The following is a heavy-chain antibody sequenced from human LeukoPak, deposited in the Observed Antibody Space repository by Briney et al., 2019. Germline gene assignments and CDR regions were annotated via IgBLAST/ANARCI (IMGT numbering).Heavy chain of an antibody. CDR1: GFSLRTSGVG. CDR3: AHKLAYYYYMDV. D-gene: IGHD6-13*01. CDR2: IYWDDDK. J-gene: IGHJ6*03. V-gene: IGHV2-5*02. Sequence: SGPTLVNPTQTVTLTCTFSGFSLRTSGVGVGWISQPPGQALEWLALIYWDDDKRYSPSLKSRLTITKDTSKNQVVLTMTNMDPVDTATYYCAHKLAYYYYMDVWGKGTTVTVSS.